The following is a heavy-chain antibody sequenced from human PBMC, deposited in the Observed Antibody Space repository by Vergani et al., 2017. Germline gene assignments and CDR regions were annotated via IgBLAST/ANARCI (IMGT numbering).Heavy chain of an antibody. CDR1: GFTLCNYD. D-gene: IGHD3-16*01. Sequence: QGQLVESGGGVVQRGGSLRLSCATSGFTLCNYDMQWIRQGPGKGREFVAFIQFDGSNQYYADSVKGRFTLSRDFSKNTLYLQMNSLRTDDTATYYCAKHFRGWGIDYWGQGTQVIVSS. CDR2: IQFDGSNQ. V-gene: IGHV3-30*02. CDR3: AKHFRGWGIDY. J-gene: IGHJ4*02.